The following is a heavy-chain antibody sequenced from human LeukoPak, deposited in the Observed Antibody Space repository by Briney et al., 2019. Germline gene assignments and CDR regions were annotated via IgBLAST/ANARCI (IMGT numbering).Heavy chain of an antibody. V-gene: IGHV3-23*01. CDR3: ARDSKRLTYNYDNSVDDVFDL. D-gene: IGHD3-22*01. CDR1: GFTFNNYA. CDR2: INDSGGST. J-gene: IGHJ3*01. Sequence: GGSLRLSCAASGFTFNNYAMNWVRQAPGKGLEWVSVINDSGGSTFYADSVKGRFSISRDNSNLYLQMSSLRAEDTAVYYCARDSKRLTYNYDNSVDDVFDLWGQGTRVIVSS.